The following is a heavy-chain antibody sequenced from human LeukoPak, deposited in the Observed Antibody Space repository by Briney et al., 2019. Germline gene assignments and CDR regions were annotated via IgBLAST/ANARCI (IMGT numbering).Heavy chain of an antibody. V-gene: IGHV3-64*01. CDR3: ARVPTMGTYYYYYMDV. CDR1: GFTFSSYA. Sequence: GGSLRLSCAASGFTFSSYAMHWVRQAPGKGLEYVSAISSNGGSTYYANSVKGRFTISRDNSKNTLYLQMGSLRAEDMAVYYCARVPTMGTYYYYYMDVWGKGTTVTISS. J-gene: IGHJ6*03. CDR2: ISSNGGST. D-gene: IGHD7-27*01.